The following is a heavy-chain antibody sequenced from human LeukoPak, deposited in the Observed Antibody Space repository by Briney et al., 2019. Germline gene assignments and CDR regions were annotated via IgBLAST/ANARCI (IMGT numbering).Heavy chain of an antibody. Sequence: GESLKISCKGSGYIFTSYWNGWVRQMPGKGLEWMGIIFSGDSDTSYSPSFQGRFTISADKSISTAYLQRSRLKASDTAMYYCASHKGTAPRAFDIWGQGIMVTVSS. CDR1: GYIFTSYW. J-gene: IGHJ3*02. CDR2: IFSGDSDT. V-gene: IGHV5-51*01. CDR3: ASHKGTAPRAFDI. D-gene: IGHD5-18*01.